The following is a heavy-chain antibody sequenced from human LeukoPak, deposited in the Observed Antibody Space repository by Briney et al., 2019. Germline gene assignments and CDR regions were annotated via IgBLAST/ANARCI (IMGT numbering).Heavy chain of an antibody. V-gene: IGHV3-23*01. CDR2: ISGSGGST. CDR1: GFTLSSYG. J-gene: IGHJ4*02. Sequence: GGSLRLSCAASGFTLSSYGMNWVRQAPGKGLEWVSAISGSGGSTYYADSVKGRFTISRDNSKNTLYLQMNSLRAEDTAVYYCAIAPPYYGYWGQGTLVTVSS. CDR3: AIAPPYYGY.